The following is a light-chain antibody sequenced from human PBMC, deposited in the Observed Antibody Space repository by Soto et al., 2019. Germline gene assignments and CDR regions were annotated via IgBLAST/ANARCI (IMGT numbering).Light chain of an antibody. CDR3: QQYGSSPLIS. J-gene: IGKJ5*01. CDR1: QSIRSN. CDR2: GAS. V-gene: IGKV3-15*01. Sequence: EIVMTQSPATLSVSPGERATLSCRASQSIRSNLAWYQQKPGQAPRLLISGASTRAFGIPVRFSGSGSGTEFTLTISGLEPEDFAVYYCQQYGSSPLISFGQGTRLEIK.